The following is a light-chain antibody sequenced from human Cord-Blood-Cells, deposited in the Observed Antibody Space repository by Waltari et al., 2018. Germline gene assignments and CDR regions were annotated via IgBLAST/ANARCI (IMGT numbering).Light chain of an antibody. CDR2: SNN. J-gene: IGLJ3*02. Sequence: QSVLTQPPSASGTPGQRVTISCSGSSSNIGSNTVNWYQQLPGTAPKLLFYSNNQRPSGVPDRCSSSKSGTSASLAISGLQSEDEADYYCAAWDDSLNGWVFGGGTKLTVL. CDR3: AAWDDSLNGWV. V-gene: IGLV1-44*01. CDR1: SSNIGSNT.